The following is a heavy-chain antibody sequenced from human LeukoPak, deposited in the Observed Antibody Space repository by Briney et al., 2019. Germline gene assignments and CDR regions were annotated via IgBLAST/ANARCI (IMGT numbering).Heavy chain of an antibody. CDR2: SSYSGST. V-gene: IGHV4-59*01. J-gene: IGHJ4*02. CDR1: GGSITDYY. Sequence: SETLSLTCTVSGGSITDYYWSWIRQPPGKGLEWIGYSSYSGSTTYNPSLKSRVTISVDTSKNQFSLKLSSVTAADTAVYYCARYDSSGRTFDYWGQGTLVTVSS. D-gene: IGHD3-22*01. CDR3: ARYDSSGRTFDY.